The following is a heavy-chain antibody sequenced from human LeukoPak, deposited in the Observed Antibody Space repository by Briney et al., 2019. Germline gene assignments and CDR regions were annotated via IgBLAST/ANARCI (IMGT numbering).Heavy chain of an antibody. Sequence: GGSLRLSCAASGFTFSSYDMNWVRQAPGKGLEWVSAISGSGGGTYYGDSVKGRFTISRDNSKNTLYLQMNSLRAEDTAVYYCAKSAVPGPPGYMDVWGKGTTVTVSS. V-gene: IGHV3-23*01. CDR3: AKSAVPGPPGYMDV. CDR1: GFTFSSYD. J-gene: IGHJ6*03. D-gene: IGHD3-10*01. CDR2: ISGSGGGT.